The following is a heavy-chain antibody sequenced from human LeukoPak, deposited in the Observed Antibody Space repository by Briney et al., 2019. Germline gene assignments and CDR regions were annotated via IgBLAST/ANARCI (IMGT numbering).Heavy chain of an antibody. J-gene: IGHJ4*02. Sequence: PGGSLRLSCAASGFTFSSYSMNWVRQAPGKGLEWVSSISGSSSYIYYADSVKGRFTISRDNAKNSLYLQMNSLRAEDTAVYYCASYQWQPSPYYFDYWGQGTLVTVSS. CDR3: ASYQWQPSPYYFDY. D-gene: IGHD6-19*01. CDR2: ISGSSSYI. V-gene: IGHV3-21*06. CDR1: GFTFSSYS.